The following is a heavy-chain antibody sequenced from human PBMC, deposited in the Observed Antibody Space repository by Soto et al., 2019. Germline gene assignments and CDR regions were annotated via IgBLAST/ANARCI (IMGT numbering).Heavy chain of an antibody. D-gene: IGHD2-2*01. CDR3: ARSYSSTKTRYYFDL. V-gene: IGHV4-31*02. J-gene: IGHJ4*02. CDR1: GASISSGSYY. CDR2: IYSTEST. Sequence: PSETLSLTWTVSGASISSGSYYWTWIRQHPGKGLEWIGHIYSTESTNYNPSLKSRLTISVDMSASKFYLKLSSVTVADTAVYYCARSYSSTKTRYYFDLWGQGTLVTVSS.